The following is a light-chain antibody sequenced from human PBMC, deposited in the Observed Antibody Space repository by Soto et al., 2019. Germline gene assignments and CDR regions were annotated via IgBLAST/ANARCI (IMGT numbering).Light chain of an antibody. J-gene: IGKJ1*01. CDR3: QQSYSMPET. Sequence: DIHMTQSPSSLSASVGDRVTITCRASQRISFYLNWYQQKPGQAPNLLIYAATSWRSGVPSRFSGSGSGTDFTLTISSLQPEDFAEYYCQQSYSMPETFGQGTKLDI. CDR2: AAT. V-gene: IGKV1-39*01. CDR1: QRISFY.